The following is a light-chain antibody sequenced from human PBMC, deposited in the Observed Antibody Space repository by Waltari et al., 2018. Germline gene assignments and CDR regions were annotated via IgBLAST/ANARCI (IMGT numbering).Light chain of an antibody. CDR3: QQYYGVPYT. Sequence: DIVMTQSPDSLAVSLGERVTINCRSSQNLLYNSDNKNYLAWFQQKPGQPPKLLIYWASTRESGVPDRFSGSGSGTEFTLTISSLQAEDVAVYYCQQYYGVPYTFGQGTKLEI. J-gene: IGKJ2*01. CDR2: WAS. V-gene: IGKV4-1*01. CDR1: QNLLYNSDNKNY.